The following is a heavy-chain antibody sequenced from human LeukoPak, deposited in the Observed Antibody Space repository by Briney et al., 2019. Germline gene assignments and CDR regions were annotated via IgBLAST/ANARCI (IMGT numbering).Heavy chain of an antibody. D-gene: IGHD3-22*01. Sequence: GGSLRLSCAASGFTFSSYGMSWVRQAPGKGLEWVSAISGSGGSTYYADSVKGRFTISRDNSKNTLYLQMNSLRADDTAVYYCAKGIKVVVISTFDYWGQGALVTVSS. J-gene: IGHJ4*02. CDR2: ISGSGGST. CDR3: AKGIKVVVISTFDY. V-gene: IGHV3-23*01. CDR1: GFTFSSYG.